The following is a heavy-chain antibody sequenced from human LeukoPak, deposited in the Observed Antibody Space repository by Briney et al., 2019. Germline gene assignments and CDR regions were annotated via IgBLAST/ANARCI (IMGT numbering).Heavy chain of an antibody. CDR2: INTNTGNP. J-gene: IGHJ6*02. Sequence: ASVKVSCKASGYTFTSYAVNWVRQAPGQGLEWMGWINTNTGNPTYAQGFTGRIVFSLDTSVSTAYLQISSLKAEDTAVYYCARPEGLGATGYGMDVWGQGTTVTVSS. V-gene: IGHV7-4-1*02. D-gene: IGHD1-26*01. CDR1: GYTFTSYA. CDR3: ARPEGLGATGYGMDV.